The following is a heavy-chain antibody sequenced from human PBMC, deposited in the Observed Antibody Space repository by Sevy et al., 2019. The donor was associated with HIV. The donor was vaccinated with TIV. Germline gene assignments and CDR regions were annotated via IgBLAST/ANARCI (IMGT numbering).Heavy chain of an antibody. CDR3: AKDAGANMGPGIIPGDGMDV. CDR1: GFTFNTYG. D-gene: IGHD3-10*01. J-gene: IGHJ6*02. V-gene: IGHV3-30*18. Sequence: GGSLRLSCEASGFTFNTYGMHWVRQAPGKGLEWVAVISYDRINKYYSDSVKGRFTISRDNSKNTLDLQMNSLRPEDTAVYYCAKDAGANMGPGIIPGDGMDVWGQGTTVTVSS. CDR2: ISYDRINK.